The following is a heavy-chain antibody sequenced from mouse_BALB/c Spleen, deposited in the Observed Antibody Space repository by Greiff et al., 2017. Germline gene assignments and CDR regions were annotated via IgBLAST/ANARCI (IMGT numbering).Heavy chain of an antibody. CDR1: GYTFTSYW. CDR3: TRGNYGNYYAMDY. CDR2: IYPSDSYT. D-gene: IGHD2-1*01. V-gene: IGHV1-69*02. Sequence: VQLQQPGAELVRPGASVKLSCKASGYTFTSYWINWVKQRPGQGLEWIGNIYPSDSYTNYNQKFKDKATLTVDKSSSTAYMQLSSPTSEDSAVYYCTRGNYGNYYAMDYWGQGTSVTVSS. J-gene: IGHJ4*01.